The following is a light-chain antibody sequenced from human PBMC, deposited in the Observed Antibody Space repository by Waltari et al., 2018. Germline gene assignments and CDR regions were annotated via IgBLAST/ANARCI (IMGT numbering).Light chain of an antibody. J-gene: IGKJ1*01. CDR1: QSIGTY. CDR2: SAS. V-gene: IGKV1-39*01. Sequence: DIQMTQSPSSLSASVGDRITITCRASQSIGTYLSWYQQKPGKAPNLLIYSASTLQSGVPSRFSGSGSGTDFTLTISSLQPEDFATYYCQQSYSAPRTFGQGTKVEIK. CDR3: QQSYSAPRT.